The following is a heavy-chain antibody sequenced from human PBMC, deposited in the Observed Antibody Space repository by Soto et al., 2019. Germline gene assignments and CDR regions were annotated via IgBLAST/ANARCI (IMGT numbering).Heavy chain of an antibody. CDR2: IYYSGST. D-gene: IGHD3-10*01. Sequence: QVQLQESGPGLVKPSQTLSLTCTVSGGSISSGDYYWSWIRQPPGKGLEWIGYIYYSGSTYYNPSLKSRVTIAVDTSMNHFSLKLSSVTAADTAVYYCARWWFGEFFDYCGQGTLVTVCS. CDR3: ARWWFGEFFDY. J-gene: IGHJ4*02. CDR1: GGSISSGDYY. V-gene: IGHV4-30-4*01.